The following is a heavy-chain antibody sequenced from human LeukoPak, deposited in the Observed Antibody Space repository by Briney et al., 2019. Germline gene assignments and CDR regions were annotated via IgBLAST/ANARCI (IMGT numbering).Heavy chain of an antibody. CDR1: GFTFSSYA. D-gene: IGHD4-23*01. J-gene: IGHJ4*02. CDR3: ARYYGGNSPGFDY. V-gene: IGHV3-23*01. CDR2: VSGGGGTT. Sequence: GGSLRLSCAASGFTFSSYAMSWVRQAPGKGLEWVSTVSGGGGTTYYADSVKGRFTISRDNSKNTLYLQMNSLRAEDTAVYYCARYYGGNSPGFDYWGQGTLVTVSS.